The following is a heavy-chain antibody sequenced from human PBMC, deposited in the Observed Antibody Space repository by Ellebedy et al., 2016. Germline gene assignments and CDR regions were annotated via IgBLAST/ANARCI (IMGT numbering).Heavy chain of an antibody. J-gene: IGHJ6*02. CDR1: GGSITTSY. CDR2: ISDNGNT. D-gene: IGHD3-10*01. CDR3: ARLGVRGLIINYNYYGMDV. Sequence: SETLSLTCTVSGGSITTSYWSWIRQSPGKGLVWIGHISDNGNTNYNPSLQSRVTISMDTSKNQFSLKLTSVTAADTAVYYCARLGVRGLIINYNYYGMDVWGQGTTVTVSS. V-gene: IGHV4-59*01.